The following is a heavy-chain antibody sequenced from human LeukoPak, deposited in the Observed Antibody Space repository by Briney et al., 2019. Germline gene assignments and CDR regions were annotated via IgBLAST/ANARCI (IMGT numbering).Heavy chain of an antibody. CDR1: VFTSSSVW. CDR2: IKQDGSEK. Sequence: VGSLRPSCAASVFTSSSVWMSWGRGAPGQGLEGVANIKQDGSEKYYVDSVKGRFTISRDNAKNSLYLQMNSLRAEDTAVYYCARLQRDYDFWSGYYTWGFDYWGQGTLVTVSS. D-gene: IGHD3-3*01. J-gene: IGHJ4*02. V-gene: IGHV3-7*01. CDR3: ARLQRDYDFWSGYYTWGFDY.